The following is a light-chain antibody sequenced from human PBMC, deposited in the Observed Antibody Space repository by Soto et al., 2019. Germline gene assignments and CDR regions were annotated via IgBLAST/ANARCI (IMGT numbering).Light chain of an antibody. V-gene: IGKV1D-12*01. J-gene: IGKJ2*01. Sequence: DIQMTQSPSSVSASVGDRVAITCRASQGIGSWLAWYQQKPGKAPRLLIYAASNLQSGVPSRFSGSGSETDFTLTISSLQPEDIATYFCQQAYSFPYTFGQGTKLEIK. CDR2: AAS. CDR3: QQAYSFPYT. CDR1: QGIGSW.